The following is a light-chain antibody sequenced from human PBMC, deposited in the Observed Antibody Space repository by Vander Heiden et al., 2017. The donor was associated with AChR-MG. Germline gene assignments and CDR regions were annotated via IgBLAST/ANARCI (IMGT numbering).Light chain of an antibody. CDR3: QQSYSTPQT. Sequence: IQMTQSPSSLSASVGDRVTITCRARQSISSYLNWYQQKPGKAPKLRIYAASSLQSGVPSRVSGSGSGTDFTLTISSLQPEDFATYYGQQSYSTPQTFGQGTKVEIK. J-gene: IGKJ1*01. CDR1: QSISSY. CDR2: AAS. V-gene: IGKV1-39*01.